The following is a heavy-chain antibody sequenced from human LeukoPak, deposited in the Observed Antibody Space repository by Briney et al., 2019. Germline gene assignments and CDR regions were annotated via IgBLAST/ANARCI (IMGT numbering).Heavy chain of an antibody. Sequence: GGSLRLSCTVSGFTFRNYWMAWVRQAPGKGLEWVSNIRGDEGDKNSVDSVKGRFTISRDNAKKSLYLQMNSLRVEDTAVYYCARDVGGALDYWGQGTMVTVSS. CDR3: ARDVGGALDY. V-gene: IGHV3-7*03. CDR2: IRGDEGDK. J-gene: IGHJ4*02. D-gene: IGHD4-17*01. CDR1: GFTFRNYW.